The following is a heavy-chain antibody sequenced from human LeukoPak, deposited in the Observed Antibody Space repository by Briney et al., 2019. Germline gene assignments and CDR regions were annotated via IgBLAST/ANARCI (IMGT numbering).Heavy chain of an antibody. CDR3: ARASYDSSGYYRIDI. V-gene: IGHV3-48*03. D-gene: IGHD3-22*01. J-gene: IGHJ3*02. CDR2: ISSTGNSI. Sequence: GGSLRLSCAASGFTSSFHEMNWIRQAPGKGLEWVSYISSTGNSIYYADSVKGRFTISRDNAKNSLYLQMNSLRGEDTAVYYCARASYDSSGYYRIDIWGQGTMVTVSS. CDR1: GFTSSFHE.